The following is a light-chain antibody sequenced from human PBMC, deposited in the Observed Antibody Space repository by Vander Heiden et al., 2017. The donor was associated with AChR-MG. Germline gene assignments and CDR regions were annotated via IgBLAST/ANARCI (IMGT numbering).Light chain of an antibody. V-gene: IGLV3-21*02. CDR1: SIGSKT. CDR2: DDS. Sequence: SYVLTQPPSVSVAPGQMARITCGGNSIGSKTVHWYQQKPGQAPVGVVQDDSDRPSGIPERFSGSNSGNTATLTISRVEAGDEADYHCQVWDSSSDHLVFGGGTRLTVL. J-gene: IGLJ3*02. CDR3: QVWDSSSDHLV.